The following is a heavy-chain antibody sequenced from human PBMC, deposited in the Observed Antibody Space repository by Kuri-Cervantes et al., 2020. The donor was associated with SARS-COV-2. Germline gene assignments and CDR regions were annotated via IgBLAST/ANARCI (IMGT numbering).Heavy chain of an antibody. Sequence: SCTDSGGSISSASYHWNWIRQPAGKRLEWIGRVYVSGTTSYNPSLKSRLTISTDTSRNQFSLRLNSVTAADTAVYYCARDRKTVGWYFDLWGRGTLVTVSS. CDR2: VYVSGTT. J-gene: IGHJ2*01. CDR1: GGSISSASYH. V-gene: IGHV4-61*02. CDR3: ARDRKTVGWYFDL. D-gene: IGHD4-11*01.